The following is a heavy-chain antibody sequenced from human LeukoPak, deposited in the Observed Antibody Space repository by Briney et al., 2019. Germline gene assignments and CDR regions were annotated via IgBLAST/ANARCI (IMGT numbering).Heavy chain of an antibody. CDR2: IYYSGST. V-gene: IGHV4-59*01. CDR3: ARAVTTVTTNWFDP. Sequence: SETLSLTCTVSGGSISSYYWSWIRQPPGKGLEWIGYIYYSGSTNYNPSLKSRVTISVGTSKNQFSLKLSSVTAADTAVYYCARAVTTVTTNWFDPWGQGTLVTVSS. D-gene: IGHD4-17*01. CDR1: GGSISSYY. J-gene: IGHJ5*02.